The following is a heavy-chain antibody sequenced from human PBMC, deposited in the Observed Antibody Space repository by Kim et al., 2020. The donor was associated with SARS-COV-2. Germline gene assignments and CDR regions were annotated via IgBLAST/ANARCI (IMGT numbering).Heavy chain of an antibody. CDR1: GYTFTSYA. CDR2: INAGNGNT. V-gene: IGHV1-3*01. J-gene: IGHJ4*02. D-gene: IGHD3-22*01. CDR3: ARDPAYYYDSSGYYYRYFDY. Sequence: ASVKVSCKASGYTFTSYAMHWVRQAPGQRLEWMGWINAGNGNTKYSQKFQGRVTITRDTSASTAYMELSSLRSEDTAVYYCARDPAYYYDSSGYYYRYFDYRGQGTLVTVSS.